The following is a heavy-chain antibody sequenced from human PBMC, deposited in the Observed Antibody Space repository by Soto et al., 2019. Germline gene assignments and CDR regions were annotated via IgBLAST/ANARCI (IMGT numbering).Heavy chain of an antibody. CDR3: ARDNRFYCSGGSCYGMDV. CDR1: GDSVSSNSAA. V-gene: IGHV6-1*01. J-gene: IGHJ6*02. Sequence: SQTLSLPCAISGDSVSSNSAAWNWIRQSPSRGLEWLGRTYYRSKWYNDYAVSVKSRITSNPDTSKNQFSLQLNSVTPEDTAVYYCARDNRFYCSGGSCYGMDVWGQGTTVTVSS. D-gene: IGHD2-15*01. CDR2: TYYRSKWYN.